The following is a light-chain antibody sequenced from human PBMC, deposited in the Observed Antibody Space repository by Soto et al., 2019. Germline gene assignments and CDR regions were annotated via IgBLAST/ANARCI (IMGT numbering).Light chain of an antibody. CDR3: SSYAGSNNYVV. CDR2: EVS. Sequence: QSALTQPPSASGSPGQSATISCTGTSSDVGLYNYVSWYQQHPGKAPKLMIYEVSKRPSGVPDRFSGSKSGNTASLTVSGLQAEDEADYYCSSYAGSNNYVVFGGGTQLTVL. V-gene: IGLV2-8*01. CDR1: SSDVGLYNY. J-gene: IGLJ2*01.